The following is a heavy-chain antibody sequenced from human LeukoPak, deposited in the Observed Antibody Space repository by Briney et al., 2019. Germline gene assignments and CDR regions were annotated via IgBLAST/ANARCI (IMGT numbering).Heavy chain of an antibody. D-gene: IGHD4-23*01. CDR2: IYYSGST. CDR1: GGSISSYY. CDR3: ARDLLNEGNHLDY. J-gene: IGHJ4*02. Sequence: SETLSLTCTVSGGSISSYYWSWIRQPPGKGLEWIGYIYYSGSTNYNPSLKSRVTISVDTSKNQFSLRLSSVTAADTAVYYCARDLLNEGNHLDYWGQGTLVTVSS. V-gene: IGHV4-59*12.